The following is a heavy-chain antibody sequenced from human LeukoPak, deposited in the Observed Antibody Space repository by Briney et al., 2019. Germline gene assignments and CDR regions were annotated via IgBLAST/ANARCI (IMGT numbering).Heavy chain of an antibody. V-gene: IGHV4-39*01. Sequence: PSETLSLTCTVSGGSISSSSYYWGWIRQPPGKGLEWIGSIYYSGSTYYNPSLKSRVTISVDTSKNQFSLKLSSVTAADTAVYYCARQGYGSGSQYDSWFDPWGQGTLVTVSS. D-gene: IGHD3-10*01. CDR3: ARQGYGSGSQYDSWFDP. CDR1: GGSISSSSYY. J-gene: IGHJ5*02. CDR2: IYYSGST.